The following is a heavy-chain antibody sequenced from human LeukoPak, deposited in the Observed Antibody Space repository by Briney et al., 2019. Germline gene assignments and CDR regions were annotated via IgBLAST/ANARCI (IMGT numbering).Heavy chain of an antibody. CDR2: INPSGGST. D-gene: IGHD3-22*01. CDR3: ARDYKDYFDNNGYYRTRYYFDL. Sequence: GASVKVSCKASGGTFSSYAISWVRQAPGQGLEWMGMINPSGGSTSYPQKFQGRVTMTRDTSTSTVYMELSSLRSEDTAVYYCARDYKDYFDNNGYYRTRYYFDLWGRGTLVTVSS. J-gene: IGHJ2*01. CDR1: GGTFSSYA. V-gene: IGHV1-46*01.